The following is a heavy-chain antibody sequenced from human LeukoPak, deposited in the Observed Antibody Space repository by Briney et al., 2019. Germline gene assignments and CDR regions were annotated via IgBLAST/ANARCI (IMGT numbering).Heavy chain of an antibody. D-gene: IGHD3-10*01. CDR2: IYHSGST. Sequence: SQTLSLTCAVSGGSINSGVYSWSWIRQPPGRGLEWIGYIYHSGSTYYNPSLKSRVTISVDRSKNQFSLNLNSVTAADTAVYYCARGISGSLDYWGQGTLVTVSS. J-gene: IGHJ4*02. CDR3: ARGISGSLDY. V-gene: IGHV4-30-2*01. CDR1: GGSINSGVYS.